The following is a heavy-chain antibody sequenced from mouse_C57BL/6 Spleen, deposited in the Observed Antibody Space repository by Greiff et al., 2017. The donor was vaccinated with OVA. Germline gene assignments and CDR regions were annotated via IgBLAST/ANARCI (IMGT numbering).Heavy chain of an antibody. D-gene: IGHD1-1*01. CDR1: GYTFTSYW. CDR3: ATYGSSYDYYAMDY. Sequence: QVQLKQPGTELVKPGASVKLSCKASGYTFTSYWMHWVKQRPGQGLEWIGNINPSNGGTNYNEKFKSKATLTVDKSSSTSYMQLSSLTSEDSAVYYCATYGSSYDYYAMDYWGQGTSVTVSS. J-gene: IGHJ4*01. V-gene: IGHV1-53*01. CDR2: INPSNGGT.